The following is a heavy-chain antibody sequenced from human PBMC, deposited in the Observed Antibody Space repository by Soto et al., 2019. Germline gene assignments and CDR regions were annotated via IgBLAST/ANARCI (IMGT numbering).Heavy chain of an antibody. CDR2: IYSGGST. CDR3: ARYTGDYYYYYYMDV. V-gene: IGHV3-66*01. J-gene: IGHJ6*03. CDR1: GFTVSSNY. Sequence: PGGSLRLSCAASGFTVSSNYMSWVRQAPGKGLEWVSVIYSGGSTYYADSVKGRFTISRDNSKNTLYLQMNSLRAEDTAVYYCARYTGDYYYYYYMDVWGRGTTVTVSS. D-gene: IGHD1-1*01.